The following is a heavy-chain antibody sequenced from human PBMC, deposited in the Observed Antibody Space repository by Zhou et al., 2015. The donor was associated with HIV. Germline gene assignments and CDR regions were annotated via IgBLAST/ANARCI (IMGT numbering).Heavy chain of an antibody. CDR1: GYTFTTHE. D-gene: IGHD1-1*01. Sequence: QVQLVQSGTEVKVPGASVKVSCKTSGYTFTTHEISWVRQAPGQGLEWMGWIRSGNPIYTQRLQGRVTMTTDTSASTAYMEVRSLTSDDTAVYYCVLNWNGFTHWGQGTPVTVSS. J-gene: IGHJ4*02. V-gene: IGHV1-18*01. CDR3: VLNWNGFTH. CDR2: IRSGNP.